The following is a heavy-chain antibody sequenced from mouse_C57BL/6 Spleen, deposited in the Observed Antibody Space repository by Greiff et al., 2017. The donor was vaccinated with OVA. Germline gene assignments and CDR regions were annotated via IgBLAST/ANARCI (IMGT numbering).Heavy chain of an antibody. CDR3: ARELYWYFDV. J-gene: IGHJ1*03. V-gene: IGHV5-16*01. CDR1: GFTFSDYY. CDR2: INYDGSST. Sequence: EVQLVESEGGLVQPGSSMKLSCTASGFTFSDYYMAWVRQVPEKGLEWVANINYDGSSTYYLDSLKSRFIISRDNAKNILYLQMSSLKSEDTATYYCARELYWYFDVWGTGTTVTVSS.